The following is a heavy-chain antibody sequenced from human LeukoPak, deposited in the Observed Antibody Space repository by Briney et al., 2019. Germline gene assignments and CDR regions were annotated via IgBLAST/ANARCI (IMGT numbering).Heavy chain of an antibody. CDR2: IIPIFGTA. Sequence: SVKVSCKASGGTFSSYAISWVRQAPGQGLEWMGRIIPIFGTAYYAQKFQGGVTITADKSTSTAYMELSSLRSEDTAVYYCARDRPVGDYYDSSGYYGPVYYYYMDVWGKGTTVTVSS. CDR1: GGTFSSYA. D-gene: IGHD3-22*01. J-gene: IGHJ6*03. V-gene: IGHV1-69*06. CDR3: ARDRPVGDYYDSSGYYGPVYYYYMDV.